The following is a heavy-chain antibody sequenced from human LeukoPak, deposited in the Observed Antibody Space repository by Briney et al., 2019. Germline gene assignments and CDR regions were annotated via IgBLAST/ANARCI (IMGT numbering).Heavy chain of an antibody. V-gene: IGHV3-48*01. Sequence: GGSLRLSCAASGFTFSSYAMSWVRQAPGKGLEWVSYISSSSSTIYYADSVKGRFTISRDNAKNSLYLQMNSLRAEDTAVYYCARMEFGRFDPWGQGTLVTVSS. J-gene: IGHJ5*02. CDR2: ISSSSSTI. CDR1: GFTFSSYA. CDR3: ARMEFGRFDP. D-gene: IGHD1-1*01.